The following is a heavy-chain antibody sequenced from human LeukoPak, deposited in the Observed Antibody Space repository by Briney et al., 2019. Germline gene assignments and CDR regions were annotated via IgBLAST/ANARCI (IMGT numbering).Heavy chain of an antibody. D-gene: IGHD2/OR15-2a*01. Sequence: PGGSLRLSCAASGFTVSSNYMSWVRQAPGKGLEWVSVIYSGGSTYYADSVKGRFTISRDNSKSTLYLQMNSLRAEDTAVYYCARARTDRILDYWGQGTLVTVSS. J-gene: IGHJ4*02. CDR1: GFTVSSNY. CDR3: ARARTDRILDY. V-gene: IGHV3-53*01. CDR2: IYSGGST.